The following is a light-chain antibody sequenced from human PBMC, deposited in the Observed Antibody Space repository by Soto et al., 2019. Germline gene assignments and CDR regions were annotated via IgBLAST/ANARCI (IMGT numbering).Light chain of an antibody. CDR2: DVS. J-gene: IGLJ2*01. CDR3: SPYSSSSTVV. V-gene: IGLV2-14*03. Sequence: QSALTQPASVSGSPGQSITISCTGTSSDVGGYNYVSWYQQHPGKAPKLMIYDVSNRPSGVSNRFSGSKSANTASQTNSGLKAEDEADYYCSPYSSSSTVVFGGGTQLAVL. CDR1: SSDVGGYNY.